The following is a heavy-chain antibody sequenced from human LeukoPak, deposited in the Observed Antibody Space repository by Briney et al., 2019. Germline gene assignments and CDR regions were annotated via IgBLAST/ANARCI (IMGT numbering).Heavy chain of an antibody. CDR1: GFTFSSHC. CDR3: ARDLAVDTAMVKNCFDP. V-gene: IGHV3-30*03. D-gene: IGHD5-18*01. CDR2: ISFDITNT. Sequence: GGSVRLSCAASGFTFSSHCMHWVRPAPGKGLEWVAVISFDITNTFYTDSVKGRVTISRDNSKNTLYLQMDSLRAEGTAVYYCARDLAVDTAMVKNCFDPWGQGTLVTVSS. J-gene: IGHJ5*02.